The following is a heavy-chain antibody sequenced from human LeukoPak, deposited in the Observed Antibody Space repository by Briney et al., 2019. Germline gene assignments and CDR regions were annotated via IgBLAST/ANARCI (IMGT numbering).Heavy chain of an antibody. D-gene: IGHD2-15*01. CDR1: GFTFSSYA. V-gene: IGHV3-30*04. CDR2: ISYDGSNK. CDR3: ARDAGGSDAFDI. J-gene: IGHJ3*02. Sequence: GGSLRLSCAASGFTFSSYAMHWVRQAPGKGLEWVTVISYDGSNKYYADSVKGRFTISRDNSKNTLYLQMNSLRAEDTAVYYCARDAGGSDAFDIWGQGTMVTVSS.